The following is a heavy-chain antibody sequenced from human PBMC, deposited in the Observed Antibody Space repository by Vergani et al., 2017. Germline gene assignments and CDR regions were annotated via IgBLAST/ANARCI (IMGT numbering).Heavy chain of an antibody. Sequence: QAHLVQSGTELKKPGASVKVSCKASGYTFIDYGISWVRQAPGQGLEWMGWISAYNGDTNYAHSLQGRLTMTTDTSTTTAYMELRSLRSDDTAVYYCARARAGRQWLAASGFDSWGQGTLVTVSS. D-gene: IGHD6-19*01. CDR3: ARARAGRQWLAASGFDS. CDR1: GYTFIDYG. J-gene: IGHJ4*02. V-gene: IGHV1-18*01. CDR2: ISAYNGDT.